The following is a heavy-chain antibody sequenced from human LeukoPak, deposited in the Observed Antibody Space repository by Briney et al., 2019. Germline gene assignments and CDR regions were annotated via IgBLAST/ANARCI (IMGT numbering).Heavy chain of an antibody. CDR1: GYTFTGYY. J-gene: IGHJ4*02. Sequence: ASVKVSCKASGYTFTGYYMHWVRQAPGQGLEWMGWINPNSGGTNYAQKFQGRVTMTRDTSISTAYMELSSLRSEDTAVYARLAETPDYYSNGGYSYLGYWGQGTPVTVSS. V-gene: IGHV1-2*02. CDR2: INPNSGGT. CDR3: LAETPDYYSNGGYSYLGY. D-gene: IGHD3-22*01.